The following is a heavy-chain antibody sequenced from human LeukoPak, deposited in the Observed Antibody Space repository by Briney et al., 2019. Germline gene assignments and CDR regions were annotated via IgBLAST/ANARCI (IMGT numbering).Heavy chain of an antibody. CDR2: ISYDGSNK. CDR1: GFTFSSYA. D-gene: IGHD2-2*01. V-gene: IGHV3-30*04. J-gene: IGHJ6*02. Sequence: GGSLRLSCAASGFTFSSYAMHWVRQAPGKGLEWVAVISYDGSNKYYADSVKGRFTISRDNSKNTLYLQMNSLRAEDTAVYYCARAGRDIVVVPAADRGDGMDVWGQGTTVTVSS. CDR3: ARAGRDIVVVPAADRGDGMDV.